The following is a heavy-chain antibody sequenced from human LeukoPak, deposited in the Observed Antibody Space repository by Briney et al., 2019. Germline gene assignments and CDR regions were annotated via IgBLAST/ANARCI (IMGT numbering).Heavy chain of an antibody. J-gene: IGHJ4*02. CDR1: GFTFSKAS. D-gene: IGHD1-26*01. V-gene: IGHV3-15*01. Sequence: PGGSLRLSCVASGFTFSKASMNWVRQAPGKGLEWVGRIKNKTEGGTTQYAAPVKGRFTISRDDSKKTLYLQMNSLKSEDTALFFCAASQGAAPYWGQGTLVIVSS. CDR2: IKNKTEGGTT. CDR3: AASQGAAPY.